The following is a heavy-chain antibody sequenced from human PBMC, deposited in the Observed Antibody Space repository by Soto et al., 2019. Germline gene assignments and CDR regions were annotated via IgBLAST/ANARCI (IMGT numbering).Heavy chain of an antibody. Sequence: EVQLVETGGGLIQPGGSLRLSCAASGFSVSSSDMSWVRQVPGEGLEWVSVIYSGGSTHDADYVKGRFSVSRDTSKNTVDLQMNSLRVYDTAVYYCGTSSRKDYHFAMDVWGQGTAVTVSS. J-gene: IGHJ6*02. CDR3: GTSSRKDYHFAMDV. D-gene: IGHD6-6*01. CDR2: IYSGGST. V-gene: IGHV3-53*02. CDR1: GFSVSSSD.